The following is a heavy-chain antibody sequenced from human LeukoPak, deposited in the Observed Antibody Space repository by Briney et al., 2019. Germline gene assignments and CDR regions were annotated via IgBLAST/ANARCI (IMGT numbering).Heavy chain of an antibody. D-gene: IGHD6-13*01. CDR1: GGSFSGYY. J-gene: IGHJ4*02. CDR3: ARHWGYSSSWYLTSKYYFDY. CDR2: INHSGST. V-gene: IGHV4-34*01. Sequence: SETLSLICAVYGGSFSGYYWSWIRQPPGKGLEWIGEINHSGSTNYNPSLKSRVTISVDTSKNQFSLKLSSVTAADTAVYYCARHWGYSSSWYLTSKYYFDYWGQGTLVTVSS.